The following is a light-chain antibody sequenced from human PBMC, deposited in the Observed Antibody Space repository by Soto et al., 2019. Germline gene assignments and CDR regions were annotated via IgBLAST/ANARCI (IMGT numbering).Light chain of an antibody. CDR1: SSDVGGYDY. V-gene: IGLV2-14*01. J-gene: IGLJ1*01. CDR2: EVS. CDR3: CSYAGSSTPYV. Sequence: QSVLTQPASVSGSPGQSITISCTGTSSDVGGYDYVSWYQQHPGKAPKLIIYEVSNRPSGVSNRFSGSKSDNTASLTISGLQAEDEADYYCCSYAGSSTPYVFGTGTKVTVL.